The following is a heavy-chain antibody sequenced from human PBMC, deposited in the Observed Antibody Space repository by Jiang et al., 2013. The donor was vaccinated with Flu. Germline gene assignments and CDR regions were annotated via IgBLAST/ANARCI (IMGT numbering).Heavy chain of an antibody. V-gene: IGHV4-59*08. D-gene: IGHD2/OR15-2a*01. CDR3: ARAYLYYFDY. J-gene: IGHJ4*02. Sequence: GPGLVKPSETLSLTCTVSGDSISSYYWNWIRQPPGKGLEWIGYFYFSGSTNYNPSLKSRVTISVDTSKNQFSLKLSSVTAADTAVYCCARAYLYYFDYVGPGNPGHRLL. CDR2: FYFSGST. CDR1: GDSISSYY.